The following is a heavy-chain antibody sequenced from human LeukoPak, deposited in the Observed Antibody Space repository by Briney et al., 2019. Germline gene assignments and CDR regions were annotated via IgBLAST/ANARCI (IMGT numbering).Heavy chain of an antibody. CDR3: ARRFAHGGKHDFDY. D-gene: IGHD3-16*01. J-gene: IGHJ4*02. Sequence: SETLSLTCTVSGGSISSSSYYWGWIRQPPGKGLEWIGSIYYSGSTYYNPSLKSRVTISVDTSKNQFSLKLSSVTAADTAVYYCARRFAHGGKHDFDYWGQGTLVTVSS. V-gene: IGHV4-39*01. CDR2: IYYSGST. CDR1: GGSISSSSYY.